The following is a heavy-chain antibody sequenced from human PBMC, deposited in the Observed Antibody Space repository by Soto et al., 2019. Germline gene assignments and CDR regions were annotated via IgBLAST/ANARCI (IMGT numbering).Heavy chain of an antibody. CDR2: MNPNSGNT. V-gene: IGHV1-8*01. J-gene: IGHJ6*03. CDR3: ARNVLDYDFWSGYGYYYYYMDV. D-gene: IGHD3-3*01. CDR1: GYTFTSYD. Sequence: ASVKVSCKASGYTFTSYDINWVRQATGQGLEWMGWMNPNSGNTGYAQKFQGRVTMTRNTSISTAYMELSSLRSEDTAVYYCARNVLDYDFWSGYGYYYYYMDVWGKGTTVTVSS.